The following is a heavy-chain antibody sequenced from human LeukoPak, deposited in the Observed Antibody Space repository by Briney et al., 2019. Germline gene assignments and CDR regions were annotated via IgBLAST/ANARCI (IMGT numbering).Heavy chain of an antibody. CDR3: AKDMMVRGVIIRGIDY. CDR2: ISYDEVNE. D-gene: IGHD3-10*01. V-gene: IGHV3-30-3*01. CDR1: GFTFRSYA. Sequence: PGGSLRLSCEVSGFTFRSYAMHWVRQAPGKGLEWLAVISYDEVNEYYADSVKGRFTISRDNSKNTLYLQMNSLRAEDTALYYCAKDMMVRGVIIRGIDYWGQGTLVTVSS. J-gene: IGHJ4*02.